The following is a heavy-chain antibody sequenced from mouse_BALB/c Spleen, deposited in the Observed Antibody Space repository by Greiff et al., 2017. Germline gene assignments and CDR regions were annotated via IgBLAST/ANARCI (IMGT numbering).Heavy chain of an antibody. CDR1: GFSLTSYG. J-gene: IGHJ4*01. D-gene: IGHD2-1*01. CDR2: IWAGGST. CDR3: AREHYGNYEDYAMDY. Sequence: VMLVESGPGLVAPSQSLSITCTVSGFSLTSYGVHWVRQPPGKGLEWLGVIWAGGSTNYNSALMSRLSISKDNSKSQVFLKMNSLQTDDTAMYYCAREHYGNYEDYAMDYWGQGTSVTVSS. V-gene: IGHV2-9*02.